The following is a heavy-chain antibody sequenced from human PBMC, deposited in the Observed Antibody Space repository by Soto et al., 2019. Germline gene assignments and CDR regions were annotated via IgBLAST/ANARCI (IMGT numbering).Heavy chain of an antibody. CDR3: AKSVYNWNDGFFDY. CDR1: GFTFSSDG. J-gene: IGHJ4*02. CDR2: TSYDGNNK. V-gene: IGHV3-30*18. Sequence: QVQLVESGGGVVQPGRSLRLSCAASGFTFSSDGMHWVRQAPGKGLEWVAVTSYDGNNKYYADSVKGRFTISRDNSKNTLYLQMNSLRAEDTAVYYCAKSVYNWNDGFFDYWGQGTLVTVSS. D-gene: IGHD1-1*01.